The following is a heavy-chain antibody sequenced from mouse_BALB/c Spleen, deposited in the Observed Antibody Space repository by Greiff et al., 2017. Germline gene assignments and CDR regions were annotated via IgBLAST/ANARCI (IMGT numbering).Heavy chain of an antibody. CDR2: ISYDGSN. J-gene: IGHJ4*01. D-gene: IGHD2-14*01. CDR1: GYSITSGYY. CDR3: ARDGVRRGYAMDY. Sequence: EVQRVESGPGLVKPSQSLSLTCSVTGYSITSGYYWNWIRQFPGNKLEWMGYISYDGSNNYNPSLKNRISITRDTSKNQFFLKLNSVTTEDTATYYCARDGVRRGYAMDYWGQGTSVTVSS. V-gene: IGHV3-6*02.